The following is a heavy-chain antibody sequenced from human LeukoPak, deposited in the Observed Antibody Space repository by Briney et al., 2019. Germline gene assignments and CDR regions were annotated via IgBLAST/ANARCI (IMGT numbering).Heavy chain of an antibody. J-gene: IGHJ3*02. CDR3: AREFSVTNGAFDI. D-gene: IGHD4-17*01. CDR2: IYYSGST. CDR1: GGSISSGGYY. V-gene: IGHV4-31*02. Sequence: SQTLSLTWTFSGGSISSGGYYWSWIRQHPGKCLEWIWYIYYSGSTYYNPSLKTRVTISVGTSKNPFSLTLSSVTAAATAVYYCAREFSVTNGAFDIWGQGTMVTVSS.